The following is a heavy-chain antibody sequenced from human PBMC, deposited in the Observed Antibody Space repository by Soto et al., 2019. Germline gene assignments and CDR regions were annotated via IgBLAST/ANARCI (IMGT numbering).Heavy chain of an antibody. D-gene: IGHD5-12*01. J-gene: IGHJ4*02. Sequence: SETLSLPWPVSGCSLLGGGCCWRGTRQHPGKGVEWIGYIYYSGSTYYNPSLKSRVNISVDTSKNQFSLKLSSGTAADTAVYYCARSLEMATVDYWGQATLVTLSS. V-gene: IGHV4-31*02. CDR1: GCSLLGGGCC. CDR3: ARSLEMATVDY. CDR2: IYYSGST.